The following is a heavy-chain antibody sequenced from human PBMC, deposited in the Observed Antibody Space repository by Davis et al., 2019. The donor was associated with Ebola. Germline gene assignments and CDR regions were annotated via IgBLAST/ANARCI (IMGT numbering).Heavy chain of an antibody. V-gene: IGHV3-7*03. CDR3: ARGERAFDI. CDR1: GFTFSSYG. D-gene: IGHD1-26*01. CDR2: IKQDGSEK. J-gene: IGHJ3*02. Sequence: GESLKISCAASGFTFSSYGMHWVRQAPGKGLEWVANIKQDGSEKYYVDSVKGRFTISRDNAKNSLYLQMNSLRAEDTAVYYCARGERAFDIWGQGTMVTISS.